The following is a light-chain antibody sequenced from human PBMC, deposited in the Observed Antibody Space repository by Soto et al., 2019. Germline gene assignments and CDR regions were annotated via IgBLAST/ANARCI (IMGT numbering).Light chain of an antibody. CDR3: AAWDDNMSGGHYI. J-gene: IGLJ1*01. V-gene: IGLV1-44*01. CDR2: ENN. Sequence: QSVLTQPPSASGTPGQTVAISCSGSNSNIGSNTVNWYQQFPGTAPKLLIYENNQRPSGVPDRFSGSRSGTSASLAISGLQSEDEADYYCAAWDDNMSGGHYIFGTGTKLTVL. CDR1: NSNIGSNT.